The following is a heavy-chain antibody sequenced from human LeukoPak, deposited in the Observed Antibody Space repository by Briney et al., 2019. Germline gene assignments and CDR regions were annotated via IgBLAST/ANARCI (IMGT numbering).Heavy chain of an antibody. J-gene: IGHJ4*02. V-gene: IGHV4-59*01. D-gene: IGHD5-18*01. CDR1: GSSISSYY. Sequence: SETLSLTCTVSGSSISSYYWSWIRRPPGKGLEWIGYIYYSGSTNYNPSLKGRVTISIDTSKNQFSLKLSSVTAADTAMYYCARVVYYGYTYGKYYFDYWGQGTLVTVSS. CDR2: IYYSGST. CDR3: ARVVYYGYTYGKYYFDY.